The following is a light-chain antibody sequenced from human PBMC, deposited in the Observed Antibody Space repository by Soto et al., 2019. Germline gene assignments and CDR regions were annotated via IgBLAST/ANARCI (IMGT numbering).Light chain of an antibody. CDR2: GAS. J-gene: IGKJ1*01. CDR3: QQYGSSPRT. CDR1: QSVSSNF. Sequence: EIVLTQSPGTLSLSPGERATLSCRASQSVSSNFLAWYQQKPGQAPRLLIYGASNRATGIPDRFSGSGSGTDFTLTISRLEPEDFAVYYRQQYGSSPRTFGQGTKVEIK. V-gene: IGKV3-20*01.